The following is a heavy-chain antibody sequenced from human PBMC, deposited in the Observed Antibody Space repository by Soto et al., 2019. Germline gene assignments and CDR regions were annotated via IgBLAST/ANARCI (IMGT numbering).Heavy chain of an antibody. CDR1: GFTFSNYW. CDR3: ARGGLQNALDV. V-gene: IGHV3-74*03. Sequence: HPGGSLRLSCSASGFTFSNYWMYWVRQAPGKGLVWVSRVNNDGTDTTHADSVKGRFTISRDNAENTLYLQMNSLRAEDTAVYYCARGGLQNALDVWGQGSTVTVSS. J-gene: IGHJ6*02. D-gene: IGHD2-21*01. CDR2: VNNDGTDT.